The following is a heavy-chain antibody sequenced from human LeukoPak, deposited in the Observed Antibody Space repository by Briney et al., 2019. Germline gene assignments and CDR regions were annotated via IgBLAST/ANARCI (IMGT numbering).Heavy chain of an antibody. V-gene: IGHV4-59*01. CDR1: GCSISSYY. D-gene: IGHD3-22*01. J-gene: IGHJ3*02. Sequence: SETLSLTCTVSGCSISSYYWSWIRQPPGKGLEWIGYIYYSGSTNYNPSLKSRVTISVDTSKNQFSLKLSSVTAADTAVYYCARLPGYYDSSGYYGVGAFDIWGQGTMVTVSS. CDR2: IYYSGST. CDR3: ARLPGYYDSSGYYGVGAFDI.